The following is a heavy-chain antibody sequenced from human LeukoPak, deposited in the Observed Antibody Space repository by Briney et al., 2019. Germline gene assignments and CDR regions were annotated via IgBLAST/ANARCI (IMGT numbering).Heavy chain of an antibody. J-gene: IGHJ4*02. CDR2: IGGGGVTI. CDR3: AKDSANWRFYFDY. CDR1: GFTFSTYA. Sequence: PGGSLRLSCAASGFTFSTYAMSWVRQAPGKGLEWVSAIGGGGVTIYYADSVKGRFTISRDNSKNTLWLQMNSLRAEDTAIYYCAKDSANWRFYFDYWGQGTLVTVSS. D-gene: IGHD1-1*01. V-gene: IGHV3-23*01.